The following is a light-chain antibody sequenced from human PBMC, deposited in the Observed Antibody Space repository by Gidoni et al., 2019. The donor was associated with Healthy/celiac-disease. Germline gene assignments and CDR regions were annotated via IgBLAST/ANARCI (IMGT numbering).Light chain of an antibody. Sequence: QSVLTQPPSASGTPGQRVTISCSGRSANLGSNTVNWYQQLPGTAPKRLLYSNHQRHSGVPDRFSGSKSGTSSSLAISGLQSEAEADYYCAAWDDSLNGSYVFGTGTKVTVL. J-gene: IGLJ1*01. V-gene: IGLV1-44*01. CDR3: AAWDDSLNGSYV. CDR2: SNH. CDR1: SANLGSNT.